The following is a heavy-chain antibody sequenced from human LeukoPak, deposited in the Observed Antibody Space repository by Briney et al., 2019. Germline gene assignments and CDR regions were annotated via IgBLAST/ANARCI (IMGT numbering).Heavy chain of an antibody. D-gene: IGHD4-11*01. CDR1: GFSVSSNY. J-gene: IGHJ4*02. CDR2: IYSGGST. CDR3: ARGTVTIGYFDY. Sequence: PGGSLRLSCTASGFSVSSNYMSWVPQAPGKGLEWVLVIYSGGSTDYADSVKGRFTISRDNSKNTVYLQMNSLRAEDTAIYYCARGTVTIGYFDYWGQGTLVTVSS. V-gene: IGHV3-53*01.